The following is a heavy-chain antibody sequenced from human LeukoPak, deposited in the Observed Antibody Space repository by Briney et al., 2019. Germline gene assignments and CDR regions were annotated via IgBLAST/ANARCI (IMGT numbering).Heavy chain of an antibody. D-gene: IGHD4-17*01. Sequence: PSETLSLTCAVSDDSFSSHYWTWIRQPPGKGLEWIGYISYIGSTNYNPSLKSRVTISIEPSKNQFSLKLSSVTAADTAVYYCARDLVTVTKGFDIWGQGTMVSVSS. V-gene: IGHV4-59*11. CDR3: ARDLVTVTKGFDI. CDR1: DDSFSSHY. CDR2: ISYIGST. J-gene: IGHJ3*02.